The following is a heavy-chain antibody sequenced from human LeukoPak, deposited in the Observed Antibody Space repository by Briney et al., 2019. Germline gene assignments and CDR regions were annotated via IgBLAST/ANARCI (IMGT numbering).Heavy chain of an antibody. CDR1: GGSISSYY. D-gene: IGHD3-22*01. Sequence: SETLSLTCTVSGGSISSYYWSWIRQPPGKGLEWIGYIYTSGSTNYNPSLKSRVTISVGTSKNQFSLKLSSVTAADTAVYYCARGMDYYYDSSGYYYFDYWGQGTLVTVSS. J-gene: IGHJ4*02. CDR3: ARGMDYYYDSSGYYYFDY. CDR2: IYTSGST. V-gene: IGHV4-4*09.